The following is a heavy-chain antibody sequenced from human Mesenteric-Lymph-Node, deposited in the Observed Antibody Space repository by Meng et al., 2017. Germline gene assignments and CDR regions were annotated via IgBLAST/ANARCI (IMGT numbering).Heavy chain of an antibody. D-gene: IGHD6-19*01. CDR2: IYYSGST. Sequence: ESLKISCTVSGGSISSSSYYWGWIRQPPGKGLEWIGSIYYSGSTYYNPSLKSRVTISVDTSKNQFSLKLSSVTAADTAVYYCARVGSGWFSDYWGQGTLVTVSS. J-gene: IGHJ4*02. V-gene: IGHV4-39*07. CDR1: GGSISSSSYY. CDR3: ARVGSGWFSDY.